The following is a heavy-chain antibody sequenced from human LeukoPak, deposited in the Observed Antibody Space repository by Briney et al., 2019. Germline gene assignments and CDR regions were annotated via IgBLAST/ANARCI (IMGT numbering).Heavy chain of an antibody. D-gene: IGHD5-24*01. J-gene: IGHJ4*02. CDR1: GYTFTSYY. CDR3: ARGGRWLQLLRFDVDY. V-gene: IGHV1-46*01. Sequence: GASVKVSCKASGYTFTSYYMHWVRQAPGQGLEWMGIINPSGGSTSYAQKFQGRVTMTRDMSTSTVYMELSSLRSEDTAVYYCARGGRWLQLLRFDVDYWGQGTLVTVSS. CDR2: INPSGGST.